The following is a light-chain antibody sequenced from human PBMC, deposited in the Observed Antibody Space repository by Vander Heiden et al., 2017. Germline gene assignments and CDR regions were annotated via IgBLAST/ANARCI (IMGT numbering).Light chain of an antibody. Sequence: IVMTPSPATLSVSPRERATLSCRASQSVSRNLAWYQQKPGQAPRLLIYGASTRATGIPARFSGSGSGTEFTLTISRLQSEDFAVYYCQQYNNWPPYTFGQGTKLEIK. CDR2: GAS. J-gene: IGKJ2*01. V-gene: IGKV3-15*01. CDR1: QSVSRN. CDR3: QQYNNWPPYT.